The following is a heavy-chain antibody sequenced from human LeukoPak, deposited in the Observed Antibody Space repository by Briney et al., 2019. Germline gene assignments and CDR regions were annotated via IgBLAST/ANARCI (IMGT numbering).Heavy chain of an antibody. CDR2: IYPGDSDT. Sequence: GESLKISCKGTGYSFTSYWLGWVRQMPGKGLAWMGLIYPGDSDTRYSVSCQDHVNHSDDKSISIAYLQWRSMKASDTAMYYCARHGYCVGDCDADYYYYYYGMDVWGQGTTVTVSS. V-gene: IGHV5-51*01. CDR3: ARHGYCVGDCDADYYYYYYGMDV. J-gene: IGHJ6*02. D-gene: IGHD2-21*02. CDR1: GYSFTSYW.